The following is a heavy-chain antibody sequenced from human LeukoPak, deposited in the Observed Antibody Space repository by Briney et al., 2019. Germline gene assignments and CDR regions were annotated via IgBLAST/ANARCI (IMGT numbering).Heavy chain of an antibody. V-gene: IGHV4-34*01. CDR1: GGSFSGYH. Sequence: SETLSLTCAVYGGSFSGYHWSWIRQPPGKGLEWIGEINHSGSTNYNPSLKSRVTISVDTSKNQFSLKLSSVTAADTAVYYCARGNKGITIFGVVIRLKEPYDYWGQGTLVTVSS. CDR2: INHSGST. CDR3: ARGNKGITIFGVVIRLKEPYDY. J-gene: IGHJ4*02. D-gene: IGHD3-3*01.